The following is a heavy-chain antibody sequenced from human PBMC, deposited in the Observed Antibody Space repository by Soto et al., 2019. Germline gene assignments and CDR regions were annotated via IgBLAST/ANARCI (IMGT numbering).Heavy chain of an antibody. D-gene: IGHD1-26*01. CDR2: IYYSGST. Sequence: PSETLSLTCTVSGGSISSGGYYWSWIRQHPGKGLEWIGYIYYSGSTNYNPSLKSRVTISVDKSKKQFSLKLRSVTAADTVVYYCASMGATPRYFDYWGQGTLVTVSS. J-gene: IGHJ4*02. V-gene: IGHV4-31*03. CDR1: GGSISSGGYY. CDR3: ASMGATPRYFDY.